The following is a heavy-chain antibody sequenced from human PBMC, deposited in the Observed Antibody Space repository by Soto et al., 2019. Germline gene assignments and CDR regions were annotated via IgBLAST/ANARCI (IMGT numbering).Heavy chain of an antibody. V-gene: IGHV3-7*03. CDR2: IKPDGSEK. D-gene: IGHD6-25*01. CDR1: GFTFSTYW. J-gene: IGHJ4*02. Sequence: EVQLVESGGGLVQPGGSLRLSCAASGFTFSTYWMSWVRQAPGKGLEWVANIKPDGSEKYYVDSVKGRFTISRDNAKNSLYLQMNSLRAEDTVVYYCARDQRSFDYWGQGTLVTVSS. CDR3: ARDQRSFDY.